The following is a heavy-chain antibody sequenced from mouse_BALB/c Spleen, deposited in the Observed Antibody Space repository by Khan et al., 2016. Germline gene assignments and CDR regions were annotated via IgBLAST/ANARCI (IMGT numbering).Heavy chain of an antibody. CDR1: GYAFTNYL. J-gene: IGHJ4*01. D-gene: IGHD2-3*01. CDR2: INPGSGGT. Sequence: QVQLQQSGAELVRPGTSVKVSCKASGYAFTNYLIEWVKQRPGQGLEWIGVINPGSGGTNYNEKFKGKATLTADTSSSTAYMQLSSLTSDDSAVYCCARYDGNYYALDYWGQGTSVTVSS. V-gene: IGHV1-54*01. CDR3: ARYDGNYYALDY.